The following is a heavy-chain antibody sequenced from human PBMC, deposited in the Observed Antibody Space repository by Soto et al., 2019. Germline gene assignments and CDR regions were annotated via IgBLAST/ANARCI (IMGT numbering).Heavy chain of an antibody. Sequence: EVQLVESGGGLVQPGRSLRLSCAASGFTFDDYAMHWVRQAPGKGLEWVSGISWNSGNIAYADSVKGRFTISRDNANNTLYLQMTRLRTEHTALYFCAKDLDYGTKTCRDYWGPGTLVTVSS. J-gene: IGHJ4*02. CDR2: ISWNSGNI. V-gene: IGHV3-9*01. D-gene: IGHD4-17*01. CDR1: GFTFDDYA. CDR3: AKDLDYGTKTCRDY.